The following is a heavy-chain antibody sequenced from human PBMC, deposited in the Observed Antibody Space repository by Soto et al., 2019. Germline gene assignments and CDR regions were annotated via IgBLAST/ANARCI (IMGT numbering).Heavy chain of an antibody. V-gene: IGHV1-3*01. CDR2: INAGNGDT. CDR1: GYTFTNYA. Sequence: ASVKVSCKASGYTFTNYAIHWVRQAPGQSLEWMGWINAGNGDTKYSQRFQDRVTITKDTSASTAYMELSSLRSEDTALYFCARAFSALPFDYWGQGTLVTVSS. J-gene: IGHJ4*02. CDR3: ARAFSALPFDY. D-gene: IGHD3-10*01.